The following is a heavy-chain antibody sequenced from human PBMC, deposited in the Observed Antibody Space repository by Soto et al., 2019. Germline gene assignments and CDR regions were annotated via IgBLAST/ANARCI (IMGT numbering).Heavy chain of an antibody. CDR3: ARHKTTMLTVVSAFDP. Sequence: PSETLSLTCAVSGGYISGGYYSWGWIRQPPGKGLEWLGSIFYSGSTFYNPALKSRVTFSVDTSKNHFSLKLSSVTAADTAVYYCARHKTTMLTVVSAFDPWGQGTRVTVSS. CDR1: GGYISGGYYS. J-gene: IGHJ5*02. CDR2: IFYSGST. V-gene: IGHV4-39*02. D-gene: IGHD3-22*01.